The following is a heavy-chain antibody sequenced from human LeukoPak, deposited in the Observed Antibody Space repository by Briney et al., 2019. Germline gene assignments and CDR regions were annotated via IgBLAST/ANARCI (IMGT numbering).Heavy chain of an antibody. CDR3: ATSGYWTQILTGYWDQLYYYYMDV. D-gene: IGHD3-9*01. Sequence: SETLSLTCTVSGGSISSYYWSWIRQPPGKGLEWIGYIYYSGSTNYNPSLKSRVTISVDTSKNQFSLKLSSVTAADTAVYYCATSGYWTQILTGYWDQLYYYYMDVWGKGTTVTVSS. J-gene: IGHJ6*03. CDR2: IYYSGST. V-gene: IGHV4-59*01. CDR1: GGSISSYY.